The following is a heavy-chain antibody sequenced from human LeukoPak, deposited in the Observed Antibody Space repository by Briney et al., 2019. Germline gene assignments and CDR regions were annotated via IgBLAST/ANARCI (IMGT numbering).Heavy chain of an antibody. Sequence: GVLRLSFASSGFTFSIYSMNWVRQAPGEGLEGVSSISSSSSYIYYAYAEKGRGRITIDNDKKSRYLQMNSLRVDDTAVYYCARAYSERYGLGYYYMDVWGKGTTVTVSS. CDR2: ISSSSSYI. V-gene: IGHV3-21*01. CDR1: GFTFSIYS. J-gene: IGHJ6*03. D-gene: IGHD1-26*01. CDR3: ARAYSERYGLGYYYMDV.